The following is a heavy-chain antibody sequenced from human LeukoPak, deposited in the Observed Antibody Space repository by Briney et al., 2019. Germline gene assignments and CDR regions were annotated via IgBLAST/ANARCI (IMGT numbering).Heavy chain of an antibody. J-gene: IGHJ4*02. CDR3: ARQYYDILTGFYIHFDY. Sequence: GESLKISCKGSGYSFANYWIGWVRQMPGKGLEWMGIIWPGDSDTRYSPSFQGQVTISVDKSISTAYLQWSSLKASDTAIYYCARQYYDILTGFYIHFDYWGQGTLVTVSS. V-gene: IGHV5-51*01. D-gene: IGHD3-9*01. CDR1: GYSFANYW. CDR2: IWPGDSDT.